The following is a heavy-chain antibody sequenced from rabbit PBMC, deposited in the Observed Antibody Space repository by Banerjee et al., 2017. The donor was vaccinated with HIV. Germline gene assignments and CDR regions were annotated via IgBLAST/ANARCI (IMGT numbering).Heavy chain of an antibody. CDR1: GFSFSGGYD. J-gene: IGHJ6*01. V-gene: IGHV1S45*01. CDR2: IYASSGRT. CDR3: AKYSNYYGMDL. Sequence: QEQLVESGGGLVKPGASLTLTCTASGFSFSGGYDMCWVRQAPGKGLEWIAGIYASSGRTYYASWAKGRFTISKTSSTTVTLQMTSLTAADTATYFCAKYSNYYGMDLWGPGTLVTVS.